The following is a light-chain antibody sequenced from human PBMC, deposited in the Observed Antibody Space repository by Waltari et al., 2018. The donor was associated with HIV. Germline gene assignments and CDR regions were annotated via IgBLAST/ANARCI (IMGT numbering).Light chain of an antibody. Sequence: QLVLTQSPSASASLGASAKLTCTLSSGHSSYAIAWHQQQPEKGPRYLMKLRSGGSRGKGDGIPDRFTGASSGAERYLSISSLQSGDEADYYCQTWGTGIRVFGGCSNLTVL. CDR1: SGHSSYA. V-gene: IGLV4-69*01. CDR3: QTWGTGIRV. CDR2: LRSGGSR. J-gene: IGLJ2*01.